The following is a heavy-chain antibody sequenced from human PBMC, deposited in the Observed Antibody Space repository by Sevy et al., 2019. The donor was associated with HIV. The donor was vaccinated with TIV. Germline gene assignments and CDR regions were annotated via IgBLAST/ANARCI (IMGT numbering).Heavy chain of an antibody. J-gene: IGHJ5*02. Sequence: GGSLRLSCAASGFSFSRYFMHWVRQAPGEGLVWVSRINSDGSTTNYADSVEGRFIVVRDNAKKTLYLDLHSLRVEDTATYYCARDTLGYGGNPNLDLDLWGQGTLVTVSS. D-gene: IGHD4-17*01. CDR2: INSDGSTT. CDR1: GFSFSRYF. V-gene: IGHV3-74*01. CDR3: ARDTLGYGGNPNLDLDL.